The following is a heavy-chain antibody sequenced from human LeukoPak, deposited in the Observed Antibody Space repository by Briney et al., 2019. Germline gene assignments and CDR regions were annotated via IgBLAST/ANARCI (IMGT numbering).Heavy chain of an antibody. CDR3: ARGGVNHFDP. CDR2: ISWNSGSI. V-gene: IGHV3-9*03. J-gene: IGHJ5*02. CDR1: GFTFDDYA. Sequence: GRSLRLSCAASGFTFDDYAMHWVRQAPGKGLEWVSGISWNSGSIGYADSVKGRFTISRDNAKNSLYLQMNSLRAEDMAVYYCARGGVNHFDPWGQGTLVTVSS. D-gene: IGHD1-14*01.